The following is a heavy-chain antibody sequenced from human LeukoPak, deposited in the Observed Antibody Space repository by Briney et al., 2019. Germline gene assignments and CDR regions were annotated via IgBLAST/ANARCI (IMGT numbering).Heavy chain of an antibody. D-gene: IGHD2-21*02. V-gene: IGHV3-30*02. CDR2: IRYDGSNK. Sequence: GGSLRLSCAASGFTFSSYGMHWVRQAPGKGLEWVAFIRYDGSNKYYADSVKGRFTISRDNSKNTLYLQMNSLRAEDTAVYYCAKGVVVTAIFDYWGQGTLVTVSS. J-gene: IGHJ4*02. CDR3: AKGVVVTAIFDY. CDR1: GFTFSSYG.